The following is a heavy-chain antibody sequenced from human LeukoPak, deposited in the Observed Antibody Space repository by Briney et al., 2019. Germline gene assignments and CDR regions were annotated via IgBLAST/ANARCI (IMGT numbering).Heavy chain of an antibody. CDR3: VRKGTAQIYYFDY. CDR1: GFTFSSYA. D-gene: IGHD2/OR15-2a*01. CDR2: ISGSGGST. Sequence: PGGSLRLSCAASGFTFSSYAMSWVRQAPGKGLEWVSAISGSGGSTYYADSVEGRFTISRDNSKNTLYLQMNSLGAEDTAVYYCVRKGTAQIYYFDYWGQGTLVTVSS. J-gene: IGHJ4*02. V-gene: IGHV3-23*01.